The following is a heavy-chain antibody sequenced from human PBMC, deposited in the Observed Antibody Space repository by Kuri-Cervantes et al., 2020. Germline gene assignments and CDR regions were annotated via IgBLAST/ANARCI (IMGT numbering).Heavy chain of an antibody. CDR3: AKDGIIAAAGGNWFDP. J-gene: IGHJ5*02. D-gene: IGHD6-13*01. CDR2: INWNSNLI. Sequence: SLKISCVVSGFIFDEYAMHWVRQVPGKGLEWVSGINWNSNLIGYADSVKGRFTISRDNAKNSLYLQMNSLRAEDTALYYCAKDGIIAAAGGNWFDPWGQGTLVTVSS. CDR1: GFIFDEYA. V-gene: IGHV3-9*01.